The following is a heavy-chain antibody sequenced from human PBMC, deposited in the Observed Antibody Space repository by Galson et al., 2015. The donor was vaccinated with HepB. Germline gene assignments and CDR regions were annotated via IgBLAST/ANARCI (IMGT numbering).Heavy chain of an antibody. Sequence: SLRLSCAAFGFTFTSYWTHWVRLAPGKGLVWVSRINVDGSYTSYADSVKGRFTISRDNAKNTLYLQMNSLRAEDTAVYYCTKDFVRDGGVWYDPYYLDQWGQGTLVTVSS. V-gene: IGHV3-74*01. CDR3: TKDFVRDGGVWYDPYYLDQ. CDR2: INVDGSYT. J-gene: IGHJ4*02. CDR1: GFTFTSYW. D-gene: IGHD5-24*01.